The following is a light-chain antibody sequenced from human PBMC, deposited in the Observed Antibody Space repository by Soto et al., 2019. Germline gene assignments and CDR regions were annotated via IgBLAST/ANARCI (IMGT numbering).Light chain of an antibody. CDR3: HLYNRSPYN. CDR2: GAS. Sequence: EIVLTQSPGTLSLSPGERVTLSCRASQSVHNNYLAWYQQKPGQAPRLLIYGASTRATGISDRFSGSGPGTDFTLTISRLEPEDVGVFYCHLYNRSPYNFGQGTKLEIK. V-gene: IGKV3-20*01. CDR1: QSVHNNY. J-gene: IGKJ2*01.